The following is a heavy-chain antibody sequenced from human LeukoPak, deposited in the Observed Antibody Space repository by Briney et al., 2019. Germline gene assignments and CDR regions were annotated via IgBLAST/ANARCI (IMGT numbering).Heavy chain of an antibody. CDR1: GFTFSSYG. CDR3: AKSRGSSVRWVYFDY. CDR2: ISGSGGST. J-gene: IGHJ4*02. D-gene: IGHD1-26*01. V-gene: IGHV3-23*01. Sequence: PGGTLRLSCVASGFTFSSYGMSWVRQAPGKGLEWVSAISGSGGSTYYADSVKGRFTISRDNSKNTLYLQMNSLRAEDTAVYYCAKSRGSSVRWVYFDYWGQGTLVTVSS.